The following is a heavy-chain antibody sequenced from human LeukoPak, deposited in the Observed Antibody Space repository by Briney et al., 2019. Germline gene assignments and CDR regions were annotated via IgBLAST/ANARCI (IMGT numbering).Heavy chain of an antibody. D-gene: IGHD3-10*01. CDR2: ITSSSSYI. Sequence: GGSLRLSCAASGFTFGRYSMNWVRQAPGKGLEWVSSITSSSSYIYYADSVKGRFTISRDNVKNSLYLQMHSLRAEDTAVYYCTRAAGELLPFDYFDYWGQGTLVTVSS. V-gene: IGHV3-21*06. CDR1: GFTFGRYS. J-gene: IGHJ4*02. CDR3: TRAAGELLPFDYFDY.